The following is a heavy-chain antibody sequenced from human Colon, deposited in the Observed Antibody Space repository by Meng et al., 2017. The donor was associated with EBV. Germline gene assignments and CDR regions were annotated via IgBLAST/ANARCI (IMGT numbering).Heavy chain of an antibody. CDR2: IDDSGST. CDR3: ARGKQDAWELLAY. J-gene: IGHJ4*02. CDR1: GVSISSNIR. D-gene: IGHD1-26*01. V-gene: IGHV4-4*02. Sequence: QGELTGSGPGLWKPSGTLSLTCGVSGVSISSNIRWTWVRQPPGKGLEWIGDIDDSGSTNYNPSLNSRISISLDKSKNHFSLKVNSVTAADTAVYYCARGKQDAWELLAYWGQGALVTVSS.